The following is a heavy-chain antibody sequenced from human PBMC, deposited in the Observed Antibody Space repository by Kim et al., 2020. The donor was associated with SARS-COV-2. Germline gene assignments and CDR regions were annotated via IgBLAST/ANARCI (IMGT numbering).Heavy chain of an antibody. J-gene: IGHJ5*02. CDR2: T. D-gene: IGHD6-19*01. V-gene: IGHV4-4*08. Sequence: TTYSPSLKSRVTISVDTSRKPFSRKLSSVTAADTAVYYCARAVLDWFDPWGQGTLVTVSS. CDR3: ARAVLDWFDP.